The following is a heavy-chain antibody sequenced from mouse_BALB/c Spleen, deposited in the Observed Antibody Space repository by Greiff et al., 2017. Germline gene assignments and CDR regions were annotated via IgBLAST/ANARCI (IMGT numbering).Heavy chain of an antibody. CDR1: GYAFTNYL. Sequence: QVHVKQSGAELVRPGTSVKVSCKASGYAFTNYLIEWVKQRPGQGLEWIGVINPGSGGTIYNEKFKGKATLTADKSSSTAYMQLSSLTSDDSAVYFCARGDYRSYFDYWGQGTTLTVSS. CDR3: ARGDYRSYFDY. CDR2: INPGSGGT. D-gene: IGHD2-14*01. J-gene: IGHJ2*01. V-gene: IGHV1-54*03.